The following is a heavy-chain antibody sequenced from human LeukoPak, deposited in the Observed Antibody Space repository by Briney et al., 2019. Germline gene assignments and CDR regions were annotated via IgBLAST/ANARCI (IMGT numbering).Heavy chain of an antibody. D-gene: IGHD4-17*01. J-gene: IGHJ5*02. CDR2: ISGSGGST. V-gene: IGHV3-23*01. Sequence: PGGSLRLSCGGSGFTFSGAWFSWVRQAPGEGLEWVSAISGSGGSTYYADSVKGRFTISRDNSKNTLYLQMNSLRAEDTAVYYCYGVLNWFDPWGQGTLVTVSS. CDR3: YGVLNWFDP. CDR1: GFTFSGAW.